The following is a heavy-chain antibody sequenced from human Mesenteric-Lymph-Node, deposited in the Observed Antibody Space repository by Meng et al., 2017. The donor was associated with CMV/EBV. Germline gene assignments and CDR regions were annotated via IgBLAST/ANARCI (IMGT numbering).Heavy chain of an antibody. D-gene: IGHD2-2*02. Sequence: FSTYAMNWVRQATGKGLEWVSSISTDTHYIYYADSVKGRFAMSRDDAKSSIYLQMDSLRAGDTAVYFCARGPIVETPSSIPVWFDPWGQGTLVTVSS. J-gene: IGHJ5*02. CDR3: ARGPIVETPSSIPVWFDP. V-gene: IGHV3-21*01. CDR1: FSTYA. CDR2: ISTDTHYI.